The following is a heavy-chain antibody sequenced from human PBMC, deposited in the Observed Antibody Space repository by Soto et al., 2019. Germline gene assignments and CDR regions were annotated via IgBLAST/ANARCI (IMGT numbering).Heavy chain of an antibody. CDR3: AREGYSYGSRYFDH. CDR2: IYSGGST. Sequence: GGSLRLSCEASGFIVSSNYMSWVRQAPGKGLEWVSVIYSGGSTYYGDSVKGRFTISRDNSKNTRYLQMNSLRAEDTAVYYCAREGYSYGSRYFDHWGQGTLVTVSS. J-gene: IGHJ4*02. CDR1: GFIVSSNY. D-gene: IGHD5-18*01. V-gene: IGHV3-53*01.